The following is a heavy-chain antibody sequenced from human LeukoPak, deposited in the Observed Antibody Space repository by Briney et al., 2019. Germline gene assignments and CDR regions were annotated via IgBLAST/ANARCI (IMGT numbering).Heavy chain of an antibody. CDR3: ARDGVNYYDISGYDI. CDR2: IYYSGST. Sequence: SQTLSLTCTVSGDSISSGYWSWIRQPPGKGLEWIGYIYYSGSTNYNPSLKSRVTISVDTSKNQFSLKLSSVTAADTAVYYCARDGVNYYDISGYDIWGRGTLVTVSS. CDR1: GDSISSGY. J-gene: IGHJ4*02. D-gene: IGHD3-22*01. V-gene: IGHV4-59*01.